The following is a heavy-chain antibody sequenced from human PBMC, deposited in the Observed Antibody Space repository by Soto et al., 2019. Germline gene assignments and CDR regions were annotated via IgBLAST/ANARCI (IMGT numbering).Heavy chain of an antibody. CDR2: IWYDGSNK. D-gene: IGHD5-18*01. V-gene: IGHV3-33*01. CDR1: GFTFSSYG. Sequence: QVQLVESGGGVVQPGRSLRLSCAASGFTFSSYGMHWVRQAPGKGLEWVAVIWYDGSNKYYGDSVKGRFTISRDNSKNTLYLQMNSLRAEDTAVYYCAIDQDTAMVSYFDYWGQGTLVTVSS. J-gene: IGHJ4*02. CDR3: AIDQDTAMVSYFDY.